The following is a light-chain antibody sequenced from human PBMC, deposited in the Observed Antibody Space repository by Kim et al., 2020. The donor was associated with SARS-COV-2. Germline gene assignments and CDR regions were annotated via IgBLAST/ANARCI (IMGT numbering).Light chain of an antibody. J-gene: IGLJ2*01. CDR2: SNS. CDR1: NLGSQG. Sequence: SYELTQPPSVSVAPGETATITCAGSNLGSQGVHWYQQKPGQAPVMVMYSNSDRPSGIPERFSGSKSGNTATLTISRVAAGDEADYYCHVWDAPSAQKVFGGGTKVTVL. CDR3: HVWDAPSAQKV. V-gene: IGLV3-21*04.